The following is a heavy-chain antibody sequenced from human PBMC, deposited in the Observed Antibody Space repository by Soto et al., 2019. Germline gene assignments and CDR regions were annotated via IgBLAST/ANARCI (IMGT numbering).Heavy chain of an antibody. Sequence: QVPLVQSGAEVKKPGSSVKVSCQPSGDTFNTYAIGWVRQAPGQGLEWMGRTIRIPGFANYPQRCQGRVTITAGKPTSTASMGVTSLTSEATAVYCFTRELSTSAEPYSSSLDVWCKGTTVTVSS. J-gene: IGHJ6*04. CDR3: TRELSTSAEPYSSSLDV. V-gene: IGHV1-69*04. CDR2: TIRIPGFA. CDR1: GDTFNTYA. D-gene: IGHD2-21*01.